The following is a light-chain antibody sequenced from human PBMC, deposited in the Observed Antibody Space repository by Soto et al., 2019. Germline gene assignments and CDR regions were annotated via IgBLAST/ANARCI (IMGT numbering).Light chain of an antibody. CDR3: ISYTSSSTWV. CDR2: EVS. CDR1: SSDIGGYNY. J-gene: IGLJ3*02. Sequence: QSVLTQPASVSGSPGQSITISCTGTSSDIGGYNYVSWYQQHPGKVPKLMIYEVSNRPSGVSDRFSGSRSGNTASLTISGPQAEDGSVYSCISYTSSSTWVFGGGPKLPVL. V-gene: IGLV2-14*01.